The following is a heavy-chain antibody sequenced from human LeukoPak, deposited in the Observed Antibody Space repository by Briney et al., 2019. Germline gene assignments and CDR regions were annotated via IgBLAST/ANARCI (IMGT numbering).Heavy chain of an antibody. D-gene: IGHD3-3*01. V-gene: IGHV3-11*01. J-gene: IGHJ5*02. CDR2: ISSSGSTI. CDR3: ARGRYYDFWSGLPNWFDP. CDR1: GFTFSDYY. Sequence: GGSLRLSCAASGFTFSDYYVSWIRQAPGKGLEWVSYISSSGSTIYYADSVKGRFTISRDNAKNSLYLQMNSLRAEDTAVYYCARGRYYDFWSGLPNWFDPWGQGTLVTVSS.